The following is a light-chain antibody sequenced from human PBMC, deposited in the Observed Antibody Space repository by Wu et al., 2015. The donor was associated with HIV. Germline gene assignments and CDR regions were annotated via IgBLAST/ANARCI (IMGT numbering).Light chain of an antibody. Sequence: EIVLTQSPGTLSLSPGERATLSCRASQSVSSSYLAWYQQKPGQAPRLLIYGASSRATGIPDRFSGSGSATDFTLTISRLEPEDVAMYYCQHYGSSPPSGTFGGGTKVDIK. CDR1: QSVSSSY. CDR3: QHYGSSPPSGT. V-gene: IGKV3-20*01. CDR2: GAS. J-gene: IGKJ4*01.